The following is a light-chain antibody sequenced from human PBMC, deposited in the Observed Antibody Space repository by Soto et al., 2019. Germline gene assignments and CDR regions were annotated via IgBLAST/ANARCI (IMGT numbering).Light chain of an antibody. CDR3: QQYGSSSGT. Sequence: EIVFTQSPGTLSLSQGERSTLSCMSSQSVSSSYLAWYQQKPGQAPRLLIYGASSRATGIPDRFSGSGSGTDFTLTISRLEPEDFAVYYRQQYGSSSGTFGQGTKVDIK. J-gene: IGKJ1*01. CDR1: QSVSSSY. V-gene: IGKV3-20*01. CDR2: GAS.